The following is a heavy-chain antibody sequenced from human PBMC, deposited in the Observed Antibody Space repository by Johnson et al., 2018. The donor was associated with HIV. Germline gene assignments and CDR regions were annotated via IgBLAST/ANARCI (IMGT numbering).Heavy chain of an antibody. Sequence: MQLVESGGGLVQPGGSLRLSCAASGFTFSNYAMSWVRQGPGKGLEWVSAIGASGGRTFYADSVKGRFTISRDNSKNTLYLQMNSLRAEDTAVYYCAKPRYYDNAFEMWGQGTMVTVSS. D-gene: IGHD3-16*01. V-gene: IGHV3-23*04. CDR3: AKPRYYDNAFEM. CDR2: IGASGGRT. J-gene: IGHJ3*02. CDR1: GFTFSNYA.